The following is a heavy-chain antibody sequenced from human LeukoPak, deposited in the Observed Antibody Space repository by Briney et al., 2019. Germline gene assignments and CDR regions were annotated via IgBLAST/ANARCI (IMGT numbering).Heavy chain of an antibody. CDR2: IYYSGST. Sequence: SETLSLTCTVSGGSISSYHWSWIRQPPGKGLEWIGYIYYSGSTNYNPSLKSRVTISVDTSKNQFSLKLNSVTAADTAVYYCAKDQGGRRVAVAGTDDYWGQGTLVTVSS. J-gene: IGHJ4*02. CDR3: AKDQGGRRVAVAGTDDY. CDR1: GGSISSYH. V-gene: IGHV4-4*08. D-gene: IGHD6-19*01.